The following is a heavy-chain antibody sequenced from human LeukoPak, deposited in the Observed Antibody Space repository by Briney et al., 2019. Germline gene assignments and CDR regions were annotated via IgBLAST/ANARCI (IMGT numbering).Heavy chain of an antibody. J-gene: IGHJ4*02. Sequence: ASVKVSFKVSGYTLTELSMHWVRQAPGKGLEWMGGFDPEDGETIYAHKFQGRVTITEDTSTDTAYMELSRLRSEDTAVYYCAIGYCSVGSCYSSLDYWGQGTLVTVSS. CDR3: AIGYCSVGSCYSSLDY. D-gene: IGHD2-15*01. V-gene: IGHV1-24*01. CDR1: GYTLTELS. CDR2: FDPEDGET.